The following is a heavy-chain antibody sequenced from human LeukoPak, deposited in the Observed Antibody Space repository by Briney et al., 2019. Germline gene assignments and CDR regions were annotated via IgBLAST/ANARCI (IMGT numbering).Heavy chain of an antibody. CDR1: GGSISSSGYY. J-gene: IGHJ4*02. Sequence: SETLSLTCTVSGGSISSSGYYWGWIRQPPGKGLEWIGYIYYSGSTKYNPSLKSRVTISLDTSKNQFSLKLSSVTAADTAEYYCARGHYSSGCRLDCWGQGTLVTVSS. V-gene: IGHV4-61*08. CDR3: ARGHYSSGCRLDC. CDR2: IYYSGST. D-gene: IGHD6-19*01.